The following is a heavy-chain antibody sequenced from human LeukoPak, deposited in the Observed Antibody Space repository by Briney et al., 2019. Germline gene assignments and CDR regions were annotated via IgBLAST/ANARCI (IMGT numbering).Heavy chain of an antibody. D-gene: IGHD1-26*01. Sequence: AGGSLRLSCAASGFTFSSYAMSWARQAPGKGLEWVSAISGSGHSAFYTDSVKGRFTISRDNSKYTVYLQMNSLRAEDTAVYYCAKALRDSGDYNDAFDVWGQGTMVTVSS. J-gene: IGHJ3*01. CDR2: ISGSGHSA. CDR1: GFTFSSYA. V-gene: IGHV3-23*01. CDR3: AKALRDSGDYNDAFDV.